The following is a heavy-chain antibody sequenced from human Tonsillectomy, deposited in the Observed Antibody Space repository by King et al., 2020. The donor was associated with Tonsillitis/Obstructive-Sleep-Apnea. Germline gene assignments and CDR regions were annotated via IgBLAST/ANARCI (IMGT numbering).Heavy chain of an antibody. V-gene: IGHV3-23*04. CDR2: ISGSGGST. CDR1: GFTFSSYA. CDR3: AKEISTSGRLEDYGMDV. D-gene: IGHD3-3*01. J-gene: IGHJ6*02. Sequence: VQLVESGGGLVQPGGSLRLSCAASGFTFSSYAMSWVRQAPGQGLEWVSAISGSGGSTYYADSVKGRFTISRDNSKNTLYLQMNSLRAEDTAVYYCAKEISTSGRLEDYGMDVWGQGTTVTVSS.